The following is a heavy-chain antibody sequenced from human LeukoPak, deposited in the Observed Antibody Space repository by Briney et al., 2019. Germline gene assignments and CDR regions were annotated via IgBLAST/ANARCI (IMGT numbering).Heavy chain of an antibody. CDR1: GFTFSSYS. Sequence: GGSLRLSCAASGFTFSSYSMNWVRQAPGKGLEWVSSISSSSSYIYYADSVKGRFTISRDNAKNSLYLQMNSLRAEDTAVYYCAKGGEVATTYNWFDPWGQGTLVTVSS. CDR2: ISSSSSYI. D-gene: IGHD5-12*01. CDR3: AKGGEVATTYNWFDP. V-gene: IGHV3-21*01. J-gene: IGHJ5*02.